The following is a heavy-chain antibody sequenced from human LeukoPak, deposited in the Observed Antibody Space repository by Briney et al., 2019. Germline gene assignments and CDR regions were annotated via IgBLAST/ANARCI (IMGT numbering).Heavy chain of an antibody. CDR1: GFTFGDYA. CDR2: IRSKAYGGTT. V-gene: IGHV3-49*04. D-gene: IGHD3-9*01. CDR3: TSHAQAMTGVDY. Sequence: AGGSLRLSCTASGFTFGDYAMSWVRQAPGKGLEWVGFIRSKAYGGTTEYAASVKGRFTISRDDSKNSLYLQMNSLKTEDTAVFYCTSHAQAMTGVDYWGQGTLVTVSS. J-gene: IGHJ4*02.